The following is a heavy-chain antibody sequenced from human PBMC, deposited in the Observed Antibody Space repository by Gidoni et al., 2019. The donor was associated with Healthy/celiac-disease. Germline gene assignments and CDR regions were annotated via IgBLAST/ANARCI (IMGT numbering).Heavy chain of an antibody. D-gene: IGHD2-2*02. CDR1: GGTFSSYA. CDR2: TIPIFGTA. Sequence: QVQLVQSGAEVKKPGSSVKVSCTASGGTFSSYAISWVRQAPGQGLEWMGGTIPIFGTANYAQKFQGRVTITADKSTSTAYMELSSLRSEDTAVYYCARVPGYCSSTSCYTLTHYYYGMDVWGQGTTVTVSS. V-gene: IGHV1-69*06. CDR3: ARVPGYCSSTSCYTLTHYYYGMDV. J-gene: IGHJ6*02.